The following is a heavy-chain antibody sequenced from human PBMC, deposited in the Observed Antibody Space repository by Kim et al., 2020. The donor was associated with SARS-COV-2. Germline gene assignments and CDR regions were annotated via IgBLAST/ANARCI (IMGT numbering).Heavy chain of an antibody. CDR2: IKQDGSEK. J-gene: IGHJ4*02. V-gene: IGHV3-7*03. CDR3: ARGTYCDRDFDL. D-gene: IGHD2-15*01. CDR1: GFTFNSCW. Sequence: GGSLRLSCAASGFTFNSCWMNWVRQDPGKGLEWVADIKQDGSEKYYVDSVKGRFTISRDNANNSLYLQMSSLRAEDTAVYYCARGTYCDRDFDLWGQGTLVAVSS.